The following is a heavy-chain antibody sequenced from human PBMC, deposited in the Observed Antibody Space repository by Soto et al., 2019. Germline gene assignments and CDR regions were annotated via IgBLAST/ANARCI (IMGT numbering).Heavy chain of an antibody. CDR3: AHRRKNHSGARYVNWFDP. Sequence: QITLKESGPTLVKPTHTLTLTCTFSGFSLSTSGVGVGWIRQPPGKALEWLAHIYWNDDKRYSPSLKSRITITKDTSKNQVVLTMTIMDSVDTATYYCAHRRKNHSGARYVNWFDPWGQGTLVTVSS. V-gene: IGHV2-5*01. CDR1: GFSLSTSGVG. CDR2: IYWNDDK. J-gene: IGHJ5*02. D-gene: IGHD2-15*01.